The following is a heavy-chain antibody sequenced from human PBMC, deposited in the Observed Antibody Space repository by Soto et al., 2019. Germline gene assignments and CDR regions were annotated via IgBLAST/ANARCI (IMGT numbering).Heavy chain of an antibody. D-gene: IGHD2-21*01. J-gene: IGHJ6*04. CDR3: ARGHLRSTLFAYGMYV. Sequence: QVQLVQSGAEVKKPGSSVKVSCKASGGTFSSCAISWVRQAPGQGLEWMGGIIPIFGTANYAQKFQGRVTITADDSTRTAYMELSSLGSEDTVVYDCARGHLRSTLFAYGMYVCGKRTTVTVSS. CDR2: IIPIFGTA. CDR1: GGTFSSCA. V-gene: IGHV1-69*01.